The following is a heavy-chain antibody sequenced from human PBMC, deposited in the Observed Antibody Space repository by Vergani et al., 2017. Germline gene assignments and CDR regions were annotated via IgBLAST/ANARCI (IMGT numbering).Heavy chain of an antibody. CDR3: ARGKTYYYDSSGPYFDY. V-gene: IGHV5-51*01. J-gene: IGHJ4*02. D-gene: IGHD3-22*01. Sequence: EVQLVQSGAEVKKPGESLKISCEGSGYSFTSYWIGWVRQMPGKGLEWMGIIYPGDSDTRYSPSFQGQVTISADKSISTAYLQWSSLKASDTAMYYCARGKTYYYDSSGPYFDYWGQGTLVTVSS. CDR2: IYPGDSDT. CDR1: GYSFTSYW.